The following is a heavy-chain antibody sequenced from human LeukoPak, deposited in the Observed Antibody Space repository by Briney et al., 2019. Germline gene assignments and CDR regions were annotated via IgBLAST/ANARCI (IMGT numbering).Heavy chain of an antibody. D-gene: IGHD3-22*01. J-gene: IGHJ3*02. Sequence: SETLSLTCTVSGGSISSYYWSWLRQPPGKGLEWIGYIYYSGRNNYNPSLMSRVTISVDTSKNQFPLKLSSVTAADTAVYYCARVPTMMYDAFDIWGQGTMVTVSS. CDR3: ARVPTMMYDAFDI. CDR2: IYYSGRN. V-gene: IGHV4-59*01. CDR1: GGSISSYY.